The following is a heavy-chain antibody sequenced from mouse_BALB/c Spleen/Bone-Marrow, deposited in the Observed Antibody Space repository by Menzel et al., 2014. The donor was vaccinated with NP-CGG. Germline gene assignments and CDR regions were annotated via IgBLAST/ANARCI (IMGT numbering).Heavy chain of an antibody. CDR3: ARGLGLPFYAMDY. V-gene: IGHV1-77*01. J-gene: IGHJ4*01. Sequence: VQLQQSGPELVKPGASVKMSCKASGYTFTDYVISWVKQRTGQGLEWIGEIYPGSGSTYYNEKFKGKATLTADKSSNTAYMQLSSLTSEDSAVYFCARGLGLPFYAMDYWGQGPPVTVSS. D-gene: IGHD3-1*01. CDR1: GYTFTDYV. CDR2: IYPGSGST.